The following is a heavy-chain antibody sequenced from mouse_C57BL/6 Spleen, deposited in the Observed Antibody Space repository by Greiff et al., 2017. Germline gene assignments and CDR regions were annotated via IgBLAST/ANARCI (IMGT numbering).Heavy chain of an antibody. CDR1: GFTFSSYG. J-gene: IGHJ2*01. CDR2: ISSGGSYT. V-gene: IGHV5-6*01. CDR3: ARTGQGYFDY. Sequence: EVHLVESGGDLVKPGGSLKLSCAASGFTFSSYGMPWVRQTPDKRLEWVATISSGGSYTYYPDSVKGRFTISRDNAKNTLYLQMSSLKSEDTAMYYCARTGQGYFDYWGQGTTLTVSS.